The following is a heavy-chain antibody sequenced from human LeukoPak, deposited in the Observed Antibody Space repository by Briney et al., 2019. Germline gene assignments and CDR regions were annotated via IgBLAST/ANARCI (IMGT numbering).Heavy chain of an antibody. CDR2: ISYDGSNK. V-gene: IGHV3-30-3*01. CDR3: ARETGGGLDY. J-gene: IGHJ4*02. D-gene: IGHD2-15*01. CDR1: GFTFSSYA. Sequence: GGSLRLSCAASGFTFSSYAMHWVRQAPGKGLEWVAVISYDGSNKYYADSVKGRFTISRDNSKNTLYLQMNSLRAEDAAVYSCARETGGGLDYWGQGSLVTV.